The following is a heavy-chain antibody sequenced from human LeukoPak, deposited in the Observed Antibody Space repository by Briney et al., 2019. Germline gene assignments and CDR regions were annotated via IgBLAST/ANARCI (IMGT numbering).Heavy chain of an antibody. V-gene: IGHV3-20*04. CDR3: ARDRYYGSGSQKPFDY. CDR2: LNWNGDNT. CDR1: GLTFDDYG. Sequence: PGGSLRLSCAASGLTFDDYGMSWVRQAPGKGLEWVSGLNWNGDNTGYADSVKGRFTISRDNAKNSLYPQMNSLRAEDTALYYCARDRYYGSGSQKPFDYCGQGTLVTVSS. J-gene: IGHJ4*02. D-gene: IGHD3-10*01.